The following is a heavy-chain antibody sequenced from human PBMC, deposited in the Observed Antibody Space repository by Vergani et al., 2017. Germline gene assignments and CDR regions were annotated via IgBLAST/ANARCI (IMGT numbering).Heavy chain of an antibody. J-gene: IGHJ4*02. Sequence: EVQLVESGGGLVKPGGSLRLSCAASGFTFSNAWMSWVRQAPGKGLEWVGRIKSKTDGGTTDYASPVKGRFTISRDDSKNTLYLQMNSLKTEDTAVYYCTTYPNFCPSGGDCYFVGGWGQGTLVTVSS. D-gene: IGHD2-21*02. CDR1: GFTFSNAW. V-gene: IGHV3-15*01. CDR3: TTYPNFCPSGGDCYFVGG. CDR2: IKSKTDGGTT.